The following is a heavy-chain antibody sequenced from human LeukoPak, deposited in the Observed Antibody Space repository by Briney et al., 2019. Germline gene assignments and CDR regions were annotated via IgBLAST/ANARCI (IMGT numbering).Heavy chain of an antibody. J-gene: IGHJ4*02. CDR3: ARSVMFYTMNS. V-gene: IGHV3-30*03. CDR2: ISDDGNNE. D-gene: IGHD3-22*01. Sequence: GGSLRLSCAAFGFTFRNYGMHWVRQAPGKGLEWVAVISDDGNNEYYADSVKGRFTISRDNAKNSLYLQMNSLRAEDTAVYYCARSVMFYTMNSWGQGTLVTVSS. CDR1: GFTFRNYG.